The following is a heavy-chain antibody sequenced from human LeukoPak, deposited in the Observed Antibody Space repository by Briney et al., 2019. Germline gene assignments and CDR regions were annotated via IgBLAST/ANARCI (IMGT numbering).Heavy chain of an antibody. D-gene: IGHD2-2*01. CDR3: ARHDELGGGRHDIVLVPPASAIY. J-gene: IGHJ4*01. V-gene: IGHV5-10-1*01. Sequence: RGESLRISCKGSGYSFTSYWISWVRQMPGKGLEWMGRIDPSDSYTNYSPSFQGHVTISADKSISTAYLQWSSLKASDTAMYYCARHDELGGGRHDIVLVPPASAIYWGHGTLVTVSS. CDR2: IDPSDSYT. CDR1: GYSFTSYW.